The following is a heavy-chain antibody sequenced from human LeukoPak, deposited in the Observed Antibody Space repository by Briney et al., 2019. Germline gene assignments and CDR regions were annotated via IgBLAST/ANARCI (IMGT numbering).Heavy chain of an antibody. CDR2: IIPILGTS. V-gene: IGHV1-69*01. J-gene: IGHJ5*02. Sequence: SVKVSCKASGGIFSNYAITWVRRAPGQGLEWMGEIIPILGTSKYAQMFQGRVTITADESTSTAYMELSSLRSVDTAMYYCARADYDYFDPWGQGTLVTVSS. D-gene: IGHD3-16*01. CDR3: ARADYDYFDP. CDR1: GGIFSNYA.